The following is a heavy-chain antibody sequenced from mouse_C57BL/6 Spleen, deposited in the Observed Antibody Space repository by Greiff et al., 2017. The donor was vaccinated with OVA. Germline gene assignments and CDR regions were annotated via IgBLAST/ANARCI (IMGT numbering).Heavy chain of an antibody. J-gene: IGHJ4*01. CDR1: GFTFSDYY. V-gene: IGHV5-16*01. CDR2: INYDGSST. CDR3: AREGNYGYYAMDY. D-gene: IGHD2-1*01. Sequence: EVKLVESEGGLVQPGSSMKLSCTASGFTFSDYYMAWVRQVPEKGLEWVANINYDGSSTYYLDSLKSRFIISRDNAKNILYLQMSSLKSEDTATYYCAREGNYGYYAMDYWGQGTSVTVSS.